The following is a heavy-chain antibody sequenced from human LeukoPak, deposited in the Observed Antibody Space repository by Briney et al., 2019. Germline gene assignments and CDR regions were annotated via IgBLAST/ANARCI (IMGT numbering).Heavy chain of an antibody. V-gene: IGHV1-2*02. CDR3: ATHPRGSGWYYGMDV. J-gene: IGHJ6*02. D-gene: IGHD6-19*01. CDR2: MNPNSGGT. Sequence: ASVKVSCKASGYTFTGYYMHWVRQAPGQGHGWMGWMNPNSGGTDYAQKFQGRVTMTRDTSISTAYMELSTLRSDDTAVYDWATHPRGSGWYYGMDVWGQGTTVTVSS. CDR1: GYTFTGYY.